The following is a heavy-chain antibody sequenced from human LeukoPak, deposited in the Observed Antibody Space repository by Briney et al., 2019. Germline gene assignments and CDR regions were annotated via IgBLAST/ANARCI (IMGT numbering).Heavy chain of an antibody. D-gene: IGHD2-2*01. CDR3: TRIFCNSSSCYHFDY. Sequence: ASVKVSRKASGYTFTGYYMHWVRQAPGQGLEWMGWINVNRGGTNYAQKFRDRVTMTRDTSISTAYMELSRLRSDDTAVYFCTRIFCNSSSCYHFDYWGQGTLVTVSS. J-gene: IGHJ4*02. V-gene: IGHV1-2*02. CDR1: GYTFTGYY. CDR2: INVNRGGT.